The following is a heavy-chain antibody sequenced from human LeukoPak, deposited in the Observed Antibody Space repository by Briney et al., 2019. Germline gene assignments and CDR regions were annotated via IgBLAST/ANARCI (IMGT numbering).Heavy chain of an antibody. V-gene: IGHV3-30*02. CDR1: GFTFTRYG. CDR3: ARDPSDSGYDYPNWVYYYYYMDV. Sequence: GGSLRLSCAASGFTFTRYGMHWVRQAPGRGLEWVAFIRDDGTNTYYADSVKGRFTIARDNSKDTLYFQMNSLRPEDTALYFCARDPSDSGYDYPNWVYYYYYMDVWGKGTTLTVSS. CDR2: IRDDGTNT. D-gene: IGHD5-12*01. J-gene: IGHJ6*03.